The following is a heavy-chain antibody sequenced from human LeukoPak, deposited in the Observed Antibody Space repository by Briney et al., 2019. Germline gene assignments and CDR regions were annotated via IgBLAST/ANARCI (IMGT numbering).Heavy chain of an antibody. D-gene: IGHD5-24*01. V-gene: IGHV3-53*01. CDR2: IYSGGST. CDR3: ARETGYRTYYFDY. Sequence: GGSLRLSCAASGFTVSSNYMSWVRQAPGKGLEWVSVIYSGGSTYYADSVKGRFTISRDNSKNTLYLQMNSLRAEDTAVYYCARETGYRTYYFDYWGQGTLVTVSS. CDR1: GFTVSSNY. J-gene: IGHJ4*02.